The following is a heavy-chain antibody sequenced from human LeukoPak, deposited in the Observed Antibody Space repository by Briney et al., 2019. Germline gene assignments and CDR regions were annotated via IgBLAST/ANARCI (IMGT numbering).Heavy chain of an antibody. D-gene: IGHD2-15*01. CDR3: ARDHGSVGYCSGGSCYDWFDP. Sequence: ASVKVSCKASGYTFTGYYMHWVRQAPGQGLEWMGWINPNSGGTNYAQKFQGRVTMTRNTSISTAYMELSSLRSEDTAVYYCARDHGSVGYCSGGSCYDWFDPWGQGTLVTVSS. CDR1: GYTFTGYY. V-gene: IGHV1-2*02. CDR2: INPNSGGT. J-gene: IGHJ5*02.